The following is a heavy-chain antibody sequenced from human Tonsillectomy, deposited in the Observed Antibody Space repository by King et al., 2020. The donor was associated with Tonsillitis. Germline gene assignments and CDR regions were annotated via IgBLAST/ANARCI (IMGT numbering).Heavy chain of an antibody. CDR2: VLNSGST. Sequence: VQLQESGPGLVKPSQTLSLTCTVSGGSISIGAYYWTWIRQPPGKGLEWIGYVLNSGSTGYNPSLKSRVTISMDTSKNHFSLDLSSVTAADTAVYYCARVVSGGGDYDYWGQGTLVTVSS. CDR3: ARVVSGGGDYDY. J-gene: IGHJ4*02. V-gene: IGHV4-31*03. CDR1: GGSISIGAYY. D-gene: IGHD2-15*01.